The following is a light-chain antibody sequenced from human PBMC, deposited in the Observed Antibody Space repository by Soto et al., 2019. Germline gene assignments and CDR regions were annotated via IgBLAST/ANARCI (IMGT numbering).Light chain of an antibody. J-gene: IGKJ4*01. CDR1: QSVSNNF. CDR2: GSS. V-gene: IGKV3-20*01. Sequence: EIVLTQSPGTLSLSPGEGATLSCRASQSVSNNFVAWYQQRPGKAPRLLIYGSSSRASGIPDRFSGSWSGTDFTLTISRLEPEDFAVYYCQQYCCSLLSFGGGTKVEIK. CDR3: QQYCCSLLS.